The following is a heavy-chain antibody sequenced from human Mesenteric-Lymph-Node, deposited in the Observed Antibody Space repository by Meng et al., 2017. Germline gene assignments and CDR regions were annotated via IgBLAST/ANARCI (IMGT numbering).Heavy chain of an antibody. J-gene: IGHJ6*02. CDR1: GGTFSSYA. CDR3: ARYYDFWSGYYDYYYGMDV. Sequence: SVKVSCKASGGTFSSYAITWVRQAPGQGLEWMGGIIPIFGTPNYAQKFQGRVTITADESTSTAHMELSSLTSEDTAVYYCARYYDFWSGYYDYYYGMDVWGQGTTVTVSS. CDR2: IIPIFGTP. D-gene: IGHD3-3*01. V-gene: IGHV1-69*13.